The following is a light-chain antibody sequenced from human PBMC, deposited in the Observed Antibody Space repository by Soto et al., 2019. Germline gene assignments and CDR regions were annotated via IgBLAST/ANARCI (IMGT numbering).Light chain of an antibody. CDR3: QTWGTDIKGV. CDR1: SGHSSYA. V-gene: IGLV4-69*01. J-gene: IGLJ2*01. CDR2: LNSDGSH. Sequence: QPVLTQSPSASASLGASVKLTCTLSSGHSSYAIAWHQQQPEKGPRYLMKLNSDGSHTQGDGIPDRFSGSSSGAERYLTISSLQSDDEADYYCQTWGTDIKGVFGGGTKLTVL.